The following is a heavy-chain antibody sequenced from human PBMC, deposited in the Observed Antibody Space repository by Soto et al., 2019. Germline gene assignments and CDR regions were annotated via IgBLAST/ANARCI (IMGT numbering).Heavy chain of an antibody. V-gene: IGHV1-18*01. Sequence: ASVKVSCKASGYTFTSYGISWVRQAPGQGLEWMGWISAYNGNIKYAQKLQGRVTMTTDTSTSTAYMELRSLRSDDTAVYYCARESITGTTYNWFDPWGQGTLVTVSS. CDR1: GYTFTSYG. CDR2: ISAYNGNI. D-gene: IGHD1-7*01. J-gene: IGHJ5*02. CDR3: ARESITGTTYNWFDP.